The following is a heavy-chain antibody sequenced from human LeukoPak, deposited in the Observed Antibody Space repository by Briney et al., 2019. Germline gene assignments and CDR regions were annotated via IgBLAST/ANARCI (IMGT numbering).Heavy chain of an antibody. CDR1: GDSISSSSYY. Sequence: SETLSLTCTVSGDSISSSSYYWGWVRQPPGKGLECIGSSHYSGGTYYNPSLKSRVTLTVDTSKNQFSLKLSAVTAADTAVYYCARRIVGAAPFNYWGQGTLVAVSS. J-gene: IGHJ4*02. V-gene: IGHV4-39*01. CDR2: SHYSGGT. D-gene: IGHD1-26*01. CDR3: ARRIVGAAPFNY.